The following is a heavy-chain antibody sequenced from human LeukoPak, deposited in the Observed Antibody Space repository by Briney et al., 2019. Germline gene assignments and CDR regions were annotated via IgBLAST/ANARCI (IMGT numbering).Heavy chain of an antibody. Sequence: GESLKISCKGSGYSFTSYWISWVRQMPGEGLEWMARVDPSDSYTNYGPSFQGHLTISADKSLSTAYLQWSSLKASDTAMYYCARPVRGVSHYYYGMDVWGQGTTVTVSS. V-gene: IGHV5-10-1*01. D-gene: IGHD3-10*01. J-gene: IGHJ6*02. CDR3: ARPVRGVSHYYYGMDV. CDR1: GYSFTSYW. CDR2: VDPSDSYT.